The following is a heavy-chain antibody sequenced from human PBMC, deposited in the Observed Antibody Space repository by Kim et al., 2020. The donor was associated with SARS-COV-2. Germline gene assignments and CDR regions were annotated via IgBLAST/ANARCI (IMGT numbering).Heavy chain of an antibody. CDR2: GSK. CDR3: AKSLGNFDY. Sequence: GSKYYPESVKGRFTNSRDNSKNTLYLQMNSLRAEDTAVYYCAKSLGNFDYWGQGTLVTVSS. J-gene: IGHJ4*02. D-gene: IGHD1-26*01. V-gene: IGHV3-23*01.